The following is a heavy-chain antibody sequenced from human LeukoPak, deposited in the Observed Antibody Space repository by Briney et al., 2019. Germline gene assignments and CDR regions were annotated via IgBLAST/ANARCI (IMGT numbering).Heavy chain of an antibody. CDR2: ISDIGSI. J-gene: IGHJ4*02. CDR1: GGSISSYY. CDR3: AGHHPRNTVDF. Sequence: PSETLSLTGTGSGGSISSYYWSWIRQPPGKGLEWIAYISDIGSINYNPSRKSRVTISLDTSKNQFSLKLSSVTAADTAVYYCAGHHPRNTVDFWGQGTLVTVSS. D-gene: IGHD2/OR15-2a*01. V-gene: IGHV4-59*08.